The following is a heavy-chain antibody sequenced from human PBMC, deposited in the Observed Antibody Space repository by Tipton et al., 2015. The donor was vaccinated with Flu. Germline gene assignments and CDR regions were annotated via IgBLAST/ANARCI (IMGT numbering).Heavy chain of an antibody. J-gene: IGHJ6*02. CDR2: IDFSGST. V-gene: IGHV4-31*03. CDR3: AREGPYFCGMDV. CDR1: GDSVSNSDYY. Sequence: TLSLTCTVSGDSVSNSDYYWNWIRQGPGKGLEWIGHIDFSGSTHYNPSLKSRLTISIDTSKNQFSLRLNGVTGADTAVYYCAREGPYFCGMDVWGQGTTVTVSS.